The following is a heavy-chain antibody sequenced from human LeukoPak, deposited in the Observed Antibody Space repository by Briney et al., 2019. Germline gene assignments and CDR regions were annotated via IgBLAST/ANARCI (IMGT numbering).Heavy chain of an antibody. Sequence: SETLSLTCTVSGGSISSYYWSWIRQPPGKGLEWIGYIYYSGSTNYNPSLKSRVTISVDTSKNQFTLKLSSVTAADTAVYYCARASKVPQSLSIAAAGLADYWGQGTLVTVSS. CDR2: IYYSGST. V-gene: IGHV4-59*01. D-gene: IGHD6-13*01. CDR3: ARASKVPQSLSIAAAGLADY. J-gene: IGHJ4*02. CDR1: GGSISSYY.